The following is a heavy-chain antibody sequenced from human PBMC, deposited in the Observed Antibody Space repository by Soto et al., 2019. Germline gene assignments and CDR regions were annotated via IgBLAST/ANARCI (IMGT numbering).Heavy chain of an antibody. V-gene: IGHV3-33*01. CDR2: IWYDGSNK. D-gene: IGHD6-19*01. J-gene: IGHJ4*02. Sequence: QVQLVESGGGVVQPGRSLRLSCAASGFTFSSYGMHWVRQAPGKGLEWVAVIWYDGSNKYYADSVKGRFTISRDNSKNTLNLQMNSLRVEDTAVYYCASDRYSSGWDDLDYWGQGTLVTVSS. CDR1: GFTFSSYG. CDR3: ASDRYSSGWDDLDY.